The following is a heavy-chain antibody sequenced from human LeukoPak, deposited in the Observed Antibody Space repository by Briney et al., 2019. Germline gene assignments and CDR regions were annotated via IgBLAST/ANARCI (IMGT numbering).Heavy chain of an antibody. CDR3: ARDPSWEILSYFDY. Sequence: PGGSLRLSCVVSGFTFRNYYMTWIRQAPGKGLEWVSYISASGETTYYGDSVRGRFTISRDNAKNSLYLDMNTLKAEDTAAYYCARDPSWEILSYFDYWGQGTLVTVSS. CDR1: GFTFRNYY. CDR2: ISASGETT. V-gene: IGHV3-11*04. J-gene: IGHJ4*02. D-gene: IGHD1-26*01.